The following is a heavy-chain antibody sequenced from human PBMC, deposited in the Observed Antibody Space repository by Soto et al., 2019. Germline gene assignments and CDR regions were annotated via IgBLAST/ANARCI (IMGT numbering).Heavy chain of an antibody. J-gene: IGHJ4*02. CDR1: GGTFSIYT. Sequence: GASVKVSCKASGGTFSIYTISWVRQAPGQGLEWMGRIIPILGIANYAQKFQGRVTITADKSTSTAYMELSSLRSEDTAVYYCARDRRSSGWYEFDYWGQGTLVTVSS. CDR3: ARDRRSSGWYEFDY. CDR2: IIPILGIA. D-gene: IGHD6-19*01. V-gene: IGHV1-69*04.